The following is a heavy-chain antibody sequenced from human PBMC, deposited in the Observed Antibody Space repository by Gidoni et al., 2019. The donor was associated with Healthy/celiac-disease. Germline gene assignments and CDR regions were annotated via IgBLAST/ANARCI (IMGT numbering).Heavy chain of an antibody. V-gene: IGHV3-20*04. J-gene: IGHJ4*02. CDR1: GFTFDDYG. D-gene: IGHD6-13*01. CDR2: INWNGAST. CDR3: ASIAAAGTERGSFDY. Sequence: EVQLVESGGGVVRPGGSLRLSCAASGFTFDDYGMSWVRQAPEKGLEWVSGINWNGASTGNADTVKGRFTISREKAKNSLDLQMNSLRAEDTALYYCASIAAAGTERGSFDYWGQGTLVTVSS.